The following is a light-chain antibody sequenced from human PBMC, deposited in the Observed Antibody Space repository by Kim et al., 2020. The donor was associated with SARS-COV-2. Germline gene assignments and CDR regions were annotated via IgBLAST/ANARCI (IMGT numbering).Light chain of an antibody. CDR1: QAISTY. V-gene: IGKV1-17*03. CDR2: GSS. CDR3: LQHYSYPLT. Sequence: DIQMTQSPSAMSASLGDRVTITCRASQAISTYVAWFRQKAGKVPERLIYGSSTLQSGVPSRFSGRGSGTQFTLTISSLQPEDFATYYCLQHYSYPLTFGGGTKVEI. J-gene: IGKJ4*01.